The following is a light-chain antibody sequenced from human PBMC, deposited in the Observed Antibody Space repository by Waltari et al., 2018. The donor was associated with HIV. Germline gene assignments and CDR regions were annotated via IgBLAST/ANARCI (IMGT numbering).Light chain of an antibody. CDR3: QQTNSFPIT. CDR1: QGIANW. V-gene: IGKV1D-12*01. CDR2: GAY. Sequence: IQMTQFPSSVSASVGDRVTMTCRATQGIANWVAWYQQKPGKAPKLLIHGAYILQEGVPSRFSGSVSGTFFSLTINSLQPEDFATYYCQQTNSFPITFGQGTRLDSK. J-gene: IGKJ5*01.